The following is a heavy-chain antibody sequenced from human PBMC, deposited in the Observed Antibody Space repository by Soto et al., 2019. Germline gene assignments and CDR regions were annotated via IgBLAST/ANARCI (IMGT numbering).Heavy chain of an antibody. J-gene: IGHJ4*02. V-gene: IGHV3-74*03. D-gene: IGHD1-1*01. CDR3: AREIVTTGEYYFDS. CDR1: GFTFTTYW. CDR2: INGDGSST. Sequence: PGGSLRLSCAASGFTFTTYWMHWVRQAPGKGLVWVSRINGDGSSTTYADSVKGRFTISRDTAKNTLYLQMNSLRAEDTAVYYCAREIVTTGEYYFDSWGLGTLVTVSS.